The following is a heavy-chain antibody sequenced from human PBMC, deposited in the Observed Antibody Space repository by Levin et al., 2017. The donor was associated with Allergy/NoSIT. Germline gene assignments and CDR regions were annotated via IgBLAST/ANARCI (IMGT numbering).Heavy chain of an antibody. V-gene: IGHV4-59*08. CDR3: ARQPSSGWYERPYYFDY. CDR1: GGSISSYY. J-gene: IGHJ4*02. CDR2: IYYSGST. Sequence: SETLSLTCTVSGGSISSYYWSWIRQPPGKGLEWIGYIYYSGSTNYNPSLKSRVTISVDTSKNQFSLKLSSVTAADTAVYYCARQPSSGWYERPYYFDYWGQGTLVTVSS. D-gene: IGHD6-19*01.